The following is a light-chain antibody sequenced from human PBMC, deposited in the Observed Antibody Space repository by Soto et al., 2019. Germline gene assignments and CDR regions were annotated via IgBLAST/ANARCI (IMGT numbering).Light chain of an antibody. CDR1: QTVRNN. CDR3: QKYNNWPPIT. J-gene: IGKJ5*01. CDR2: GAS. V-gene: IGKV3-15*01. Sequence: EIVLTQSPGTLSLSPGERATLSCRASQTVRNNYLAWYQQKPGQAPRLVIYGASNRASGIPDRFSGSGSGTEFTLTISRLQSEDFAVYYCQKYNNWPPITFGQGTRLEIK.